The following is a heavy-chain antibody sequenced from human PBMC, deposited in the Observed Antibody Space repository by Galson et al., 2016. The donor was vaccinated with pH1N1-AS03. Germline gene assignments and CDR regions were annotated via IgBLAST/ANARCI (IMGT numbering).Heavy chain of an antibody. Sequence: ASGYIFTGFYVHWVRQAPGQGLEWMGWINPNNGVTNYAQKFQAWVTMTGDTSISTAYMELYGLKSDDTAVYYCARDPRGPCSSATCPTTYYFGMDVWGQGTTVIVSS. CDR3: ARDPRGPCSSATCPTTYYFGMDV. D-gene: IGHD1-26*01. CDR2: INPNNGVT. CDR1: GYIFTGFY. J-gene: IGHJ6*02. V-gene: IGHV1-2*04.